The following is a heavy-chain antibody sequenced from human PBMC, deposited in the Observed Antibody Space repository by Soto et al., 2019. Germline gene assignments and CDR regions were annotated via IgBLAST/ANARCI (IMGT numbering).Heavy chain of an antibody. CDR3: STGYYGITFPFDH. CDR2: IRSHTEGGTA. V-gene: IGHV3-15*07. D-gene: IGHD3-9*01. Sequence: GGSLRLSCAASGFSFSSVWMNWVRQAPGKGLEWVGRIRSHTEGGTADYAAPVKGRFTISRDDSTNTLYLQLSSLRTEDTAVYYCSTGYYGITFPFDHWGQGTLVTVPS. J-gene: IGHJ4*02. CDR1: GFSFSSVW.